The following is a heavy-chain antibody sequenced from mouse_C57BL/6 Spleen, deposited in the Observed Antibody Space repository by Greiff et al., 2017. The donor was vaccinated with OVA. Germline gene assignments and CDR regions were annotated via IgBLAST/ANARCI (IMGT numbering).Heavy chain of an antibody. D-gene: IGHD2-3*01. CDR3: ARRPSPIYDGYGAWCAY. CDR1: GYTFTSYW. J-gene: IGHJ3*01. V-gene: IGHV1-64*01. CDR2: IHPNSGST. Sequence: QVQLQQPGAELVKPGASVKLSCKASGYTFTSYWMHWVKQRPGQGLEWIGMIHPNSGSTNYNEKFKSKATLTVDKSSSTAYMQLSSLTSEDSAVYYCARRPSPIYDGYGAWCAYWGQGTLVTVSA.